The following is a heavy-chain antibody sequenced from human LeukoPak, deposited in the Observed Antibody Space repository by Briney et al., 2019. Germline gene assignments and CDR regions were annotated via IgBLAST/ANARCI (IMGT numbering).Heavy chain of an antibody. CDR1: GDSFSSNSAA. Sequence: SQTLSLTCALSGDSFSSNSAAWNWLRQSPSRGLEWLGRTYYRSKWYKDYAVFVKSRISINPDTSKNQLSLQLNSVTPEDTGVYYCTSTGSGSSFDYWGQGTLVTVSS. D-gene: IGHD3-10*01. CDR2: TYYRSKWYK. V-gene: IGHV6-1*01. CDR3: TSTGSGSSFDY. J-gene: IGHJ4*02.